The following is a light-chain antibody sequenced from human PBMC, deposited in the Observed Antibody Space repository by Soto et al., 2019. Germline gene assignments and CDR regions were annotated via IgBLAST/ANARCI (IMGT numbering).Light chain of an antibody. CDR1: QSVNNW. V-gene: IGKV1-5*03. CDR2: KAS. CDR3: QQYNSYSWT. J-gene: IGKJ1*01. Sequence: DIQMTQSPSTLSASVGDRVTITCRASQSVNNWLAWYQQKPGKAPKLLTYKASTLQTGVPSRFSGSGSGTDFTLTISSLQPDDAATYYCQQYNSYSWTFGQGTKVEI.